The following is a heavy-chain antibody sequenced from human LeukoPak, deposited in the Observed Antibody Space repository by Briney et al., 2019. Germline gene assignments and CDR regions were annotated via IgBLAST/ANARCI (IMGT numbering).Heavy chain of an antibody. V-gene: IGHV3-64D*06. CDR3: VKGSDYYGSGSYYFGWFDP. CDR2: ISSNGGST. D-gene: IGHD3-10*01. Sequence: GGSLRLSCSASGFTFSSYAMHWVRQAPGKGLEYVSAISSNGGSTYYADSVKGRFTISRDNSKNTLYLQMSSLRAEDAAVYYCVKGSDYYGSGSYYFGWFDPWGQGTLVTVSS. CDR1: GFTFSSYA. J-gene: IGHJ5*02.